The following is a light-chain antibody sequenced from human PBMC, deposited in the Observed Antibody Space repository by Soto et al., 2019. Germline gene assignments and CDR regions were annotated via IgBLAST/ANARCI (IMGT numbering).Light chain of an antibody. V-gene: IGKV1-33*01. CDR3: QQYEKLPLT. CDR1: QSIVNY. J-gene: IGKJ4*01. Sequence: DVQLIQSPSTLSASVGDRVAITCQASQSIVNYLNWFQQRPGKAPQLLISDASHLEPGGPSRFSEQRSGTDFTLIISSLRPEEFAPYYCQQYEKLPLTFGGGTRVEV. CDR2: DAS.